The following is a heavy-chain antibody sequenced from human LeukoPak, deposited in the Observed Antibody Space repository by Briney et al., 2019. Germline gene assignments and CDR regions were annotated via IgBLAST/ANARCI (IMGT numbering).Heavy chain of an antibody. CDR1: GGXISSYY. J-gene: IGHJ3*02. CDR3: AREMGWLDAFDI. Sequence: SETLSLTCTVSGGXISSYYCSWIRQPPGKGLEWIGYIYYSGSTNYNPSLKSRVTISVDTSKNQFSLKLSSVTAADTAVYYCAREMGWLDAFDIWGQGTMVTVSS. CDR2: IYYSGST. V-gene: IGHV4-59*01. D-gene: IGHD5-12*01.